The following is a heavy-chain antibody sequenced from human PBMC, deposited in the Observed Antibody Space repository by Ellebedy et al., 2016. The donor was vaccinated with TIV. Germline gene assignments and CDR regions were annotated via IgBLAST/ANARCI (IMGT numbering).Heavy chain of an antibody. CDR2: MNSDVSTT. J-gene: IGHJ4*02. D-gene: IGHD1-26*01. V-gene: IGHV3-74*01. CDR3: ASSWRVGATAFDY. Sequence: EGSLRLSCAASGYSFSSDWMHWVRQAPGKGLVWVSRMNSDVSTTRYADSVKGRFTISRDNAKNTLYLQMNSLRAEDTAVYYCASSWRVGATAFDYWGQGTLVTVSS. CDR1: GYSFSSDW.